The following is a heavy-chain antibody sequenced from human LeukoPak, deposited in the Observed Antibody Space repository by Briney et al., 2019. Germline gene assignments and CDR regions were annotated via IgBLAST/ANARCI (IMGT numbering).Heavy chain of an antibody. V-gene: IGHV3-74*01. Sequence: GGSLRLSCAASGFTFRSYEMHWVRLAPGKGLTWVSRINSDGTKTDYADSVKGRFTISRDNPKNTLFLQMNSLRAEDTAIYYCATYSILNAREFRYWGQGTLVTVTS. CDR2: INSDGTKT. J-gene: IGHJ1*01. CDR1: GFTFRSYE. D-gene: IGHD4-11*01. CDR3: ATYSILNAREFRY.